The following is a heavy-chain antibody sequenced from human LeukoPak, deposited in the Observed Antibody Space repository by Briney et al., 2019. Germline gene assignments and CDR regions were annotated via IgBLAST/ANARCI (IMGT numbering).Heavy chain of an antibody. CDR1: GLTFSSYW. V-gene: IGHV3-7*03. J-gene: IGHJ4*02. CDR2: IKQDGSQK. Sequence: GWSLRLSCAASGLTFSSYWMSWVRQAPGKGPEWVANIKQDGSQKYYVDSVKGRFTISRDNAKNSLYLQMNSLSAEDTAVYYCAGAGLDYWGQGTLVTVSS. CDR3: AGAGLDY.